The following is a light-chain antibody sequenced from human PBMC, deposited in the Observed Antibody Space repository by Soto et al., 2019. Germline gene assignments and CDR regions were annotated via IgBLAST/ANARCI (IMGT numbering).Light chain of an antibody. Sequence: EIVLTQSPGTLSLSPGERATLSCRASQSIYSSYLAWYQHRPGQAPRLLIYAASSRATAVPDRFSGSGSGTDFTLTINRLEPEDFAIYYCQHFGTSLYTFGQGTKLEIK. J-gene: IGKJ2*01. CDR2: AAS. V-gene: IGKV3-20*01. CDR3: QHFGTSLYT. CDR1: QSIYSSY.